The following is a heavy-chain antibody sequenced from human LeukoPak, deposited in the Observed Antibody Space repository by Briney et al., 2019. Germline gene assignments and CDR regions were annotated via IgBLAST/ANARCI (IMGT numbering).Heavy chain of an antibody. J-gene: IGHJ4*02. D-gene: IGHD2-15*01. CDR2: ITQHGNT. V-gene: IGHV4-34*01. CDR1: GGSFGRYS. Sequence: PSETLSLTCAVYGGSFGRYSWSWIRQSPGEGLEWIGEITQHGNTKYNPSLKSRVTMSVDASKNQFSLNVKSVTAADTAVYYCARVGSTPAKFDYWGQGTLVTVSS. CDR3: ARVGSTPAKFDY.